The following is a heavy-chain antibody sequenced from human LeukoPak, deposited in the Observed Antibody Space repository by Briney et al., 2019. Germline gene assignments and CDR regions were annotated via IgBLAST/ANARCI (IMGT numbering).Heavy chain of an antibody. D-gene: IGHD6-13*01. CDR2: ISAYNGNT. CDR3: ARDKVRAAAGLFDY. J-gene: IGHJ4*02. CDR1: GYTFTSYG. V-gene: IGHV1-18*01. Sequence: ASVKVSCKASGYTFTSYGISWVRQAPGQGLEWMGWISAYNGNTNYAQRLQGRVTMTTDTSTSTAYMELRSLRSDDTAVYYCARDKVRAAAGLFDYWGQGTLVTVSS.